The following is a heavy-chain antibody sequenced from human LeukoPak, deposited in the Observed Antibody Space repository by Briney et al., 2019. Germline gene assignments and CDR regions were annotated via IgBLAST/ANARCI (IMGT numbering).Heavy chain of an antibody. CDR3: AKSDDDISGYYRYLDY. V-gene: IGHV3-23*01. Sequence: GGSLRHSCAASGFTFINYAMAWVRKAPGKGLEWVSSISGSGYNTYYGDSVKGRFSISRDSSKNTVYLQMNSLRAEDTAVYFCAKSDDDISGYYRYLDYWGQGTPVTVSS. J-gene: IGHJ4*02. D-gene: IGHD3-22*01. CDR2: ISGSGYNT. CDR1: GFTFINYA.